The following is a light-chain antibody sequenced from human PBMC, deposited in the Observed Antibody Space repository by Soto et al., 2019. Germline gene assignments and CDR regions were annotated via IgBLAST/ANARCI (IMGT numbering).Light chain of an antibody. Sequence: DIQMTQSPSSLSASVGDTVTITCLASQGISNYLAWYQQKPGQVPNLLIYAASTLQSGVPSRFSGSGSGTDFTLTISSLRPDDVATYYCQKHNNAPRTFGQGTKVEI. CDR2: AAS. CDR3: QKHNNAPRT. J-gene: IGKJ1*01. CDR1: QGISNY. V-gene: IGKV1-27*01.